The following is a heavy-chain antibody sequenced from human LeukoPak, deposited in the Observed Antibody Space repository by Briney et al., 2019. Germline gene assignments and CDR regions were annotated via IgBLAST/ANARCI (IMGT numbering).Heavy chain of an antibody. CDR1: GGSISSYY. D-gene: IGHD2/OR15-2a*01. J-gene: IGHJ5*01. CDR3: ARQVVIIPSSRGGPWFDP. V-gene: IGHV4-59*08. CDR2: IYYSGST. Sequence: SETLSLTCTVSGGSISSYYWSWIRQPPGKGLEWIGYIYYSGSTNYNPSLKSRVTISVDASKNQISQKLSSVTAADTAVYYCARQVVIIPSSRGGPWFDPWGQGTLVAVSS.